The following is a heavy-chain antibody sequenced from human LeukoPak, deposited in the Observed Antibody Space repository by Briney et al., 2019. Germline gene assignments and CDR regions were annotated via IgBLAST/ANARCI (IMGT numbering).Heavy chain of an antibody. J-gene: IGHJ4*02. CDR3: ARTTPRVQKWFPFDY. CDR1: GFTFSSYS. D-gene: IGHD3-22*01. Sequence: GGSLRLSCAASGFTFSSYSMNWVRQAPGKGLEWVSSISSSSSYIYYADSVKGRFTISRDNAKNSLYLQMNSLRAEDTAVYYCARTTPRVQKWFPFDYWGQGTLVTVSS. CDR2: ISSSSSYI. V-gene: IGHV3-21*01.